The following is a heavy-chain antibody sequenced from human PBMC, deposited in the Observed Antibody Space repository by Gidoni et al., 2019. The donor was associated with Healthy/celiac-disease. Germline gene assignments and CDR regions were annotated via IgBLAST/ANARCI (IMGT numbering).Heavy chain of an antibody. J-gene: IGHJ4*02. CDR2: ISGSGGST. D-gene: IGHD1-26*01. Sequence: EVQLLESGGGLVQPGGPLRLSCAASGFPFSSYAMSWVRQAPGKGLGWVSAISGSGGSTYYADSVKGRFTISRDNSKNTLYLQMNSLRAEDTAVYYCAKARGSYFSAGEVNFDYWGQGTLVTVSS. CDR3: AKARGSYFSAGEVNFDY. CDR1: GFPFSSYA. V-gene: IGHV3-23*01.